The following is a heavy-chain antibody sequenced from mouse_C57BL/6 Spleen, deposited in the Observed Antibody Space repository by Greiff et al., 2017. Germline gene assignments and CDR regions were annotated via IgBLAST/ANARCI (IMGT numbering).Heavy chain of an antibody. D-gene: IGHD2-1*01. CDR3: ARKVYYGNFLFFDY. CDR2: ISSGGSYT. Sequence: EVKLMESGGDLVKPGGSLKLSCAASGFTFSSYGMSWVRQTPDKRLEWVATISSGGSYTYYPDSVKGRFTISRDNAKNTLYLQMSSLKSEDTAMYYCARKVYYGNFLFFDYWGQGTTLTVSS. V-gene: IGHV5-6*01. CDR1: GFTFSSYG. J-gene: IGHJ2*01.